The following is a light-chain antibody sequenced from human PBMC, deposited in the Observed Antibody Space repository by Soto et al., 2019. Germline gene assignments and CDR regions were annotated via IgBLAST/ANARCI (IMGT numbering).Light chain of an antibody. CDR3: SSFTSRLTFV. CDR1: RSDVGAYNY. CDR2: EVT. V-gene: IGLV2-14*01. Sequence: LTQPASVSGSPGQSIAISCTGTRSDVGAYNYVSWYQQHPGKAPKLMISEVTNRPSGVSDRFSGSKSGNTASLTISGLQAEDEADYYCSSFTSRLTFVFGTGTKVTVL. J-gene: IGLJ1*01.